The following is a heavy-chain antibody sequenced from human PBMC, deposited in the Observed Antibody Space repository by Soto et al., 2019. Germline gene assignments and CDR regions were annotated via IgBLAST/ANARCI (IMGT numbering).Heavy chain of an antibody. D-gene: IGHD2-2*01. Sequence: GESLKISCKGSGYSFTSYWIGWVRQMPGKGLEWMGRIDPSDSYTNYSPSFQGHVTISADKSISTAYLQWSSLKASDTAMYYCARNSDCSSTSCSNWFDPWGQGTLVTVSS. CDR3: ARNSDCSSTSCSNWFDP. CDR1: GYSFTSYW. V-gene: IGHV5-10-1*01. CDR2: IDPSDSYT. J-gene: IGHJ5*02.